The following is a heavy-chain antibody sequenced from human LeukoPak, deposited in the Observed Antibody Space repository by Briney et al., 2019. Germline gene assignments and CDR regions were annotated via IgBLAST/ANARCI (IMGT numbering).Heavy chain of an antibody. CDR3: AHSLGYCSGGSCPNWFDP. Sequence: SGPTLVNPTQPLTLTCTFSGFSLSTSGVGVGWIRQPPGKALEWLALIYWDDDKRYSPSLKSRLTITKDTSKNQVVLTMTNMDPVDTATYYCAHSLGYCSGGSCPNWFDPWGQGTLVTVSS. J-gene: IGHJ5*02. CDR2: IYWDDDK. CDR1: GFSLSTSGVG. D-gene: IGHD2-15*01. V-gene: IGHV2-5*02.